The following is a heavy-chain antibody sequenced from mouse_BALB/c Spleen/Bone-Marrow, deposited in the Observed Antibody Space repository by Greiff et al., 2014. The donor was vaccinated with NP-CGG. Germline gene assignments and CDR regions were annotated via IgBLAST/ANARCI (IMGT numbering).Heavy chain of an antibody. CDR2: IYPGSGNT. D-gene: IGHD1-1*01. Sequence: QVQLQQSGPELVKPGASVKISCKASGYTFTDYCINWVKQKPGQGLEWIGWIYPGSGNTQYNEKFKGKATLTVDTSSNTAYMQLSSLTSEGTAVYFCARPPYYYGSRPYWYFDVWGAGTTVTASS. J-gene: IGHJ1*01. CDR1: GYTFTDYC. CDR3: ARPPYYYGSRPYWYFDV. V-gene: IGHV1-84*02.